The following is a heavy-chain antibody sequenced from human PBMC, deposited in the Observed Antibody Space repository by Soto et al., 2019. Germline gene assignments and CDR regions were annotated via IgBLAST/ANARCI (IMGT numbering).Heavy chain of an antibody. CDR2: IIPIFGTA. V-gene: IGHV1-69*13. J-gene: IGHJ6*02. D-gene: IGHD6-19*01. CDR1: GGTFSSYA. Sequence: SVKVSCKASGGTFSSYAISWVRQAPGQGLEWMGGIIPIFGTANYAQKFQGRVTITADESTSTAYMELSSLRSEDTAVYYCARDQGAVAGSPYYYYYGMDVWGQGTTVTVSS. CDR3: ARDQGAVAGSPYYYYYGMDV.